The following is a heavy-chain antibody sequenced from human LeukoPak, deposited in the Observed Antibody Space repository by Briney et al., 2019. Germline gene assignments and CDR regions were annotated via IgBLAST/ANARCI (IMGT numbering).Heavy chain of an antibody. CDR2: ISYDGSNK. Sequence: GGSLRLSCAASGSTFSSYGMHWVRQAPGKGLEWVAVISYDGSNKYYADSVKGRFTISRDNSKNTLYLQMNSLRAEDTAVYYCATYYYGSGSYYNRNWFDPWGQGTLVTVSS. J-gene: IGHJ5*02. CDR3: ATYYYGSGSYYNRNWFDP. V-gene: IGHV3-30*03. D-gene: IGHD3-10*01. CDR1: GSTFSSYG.